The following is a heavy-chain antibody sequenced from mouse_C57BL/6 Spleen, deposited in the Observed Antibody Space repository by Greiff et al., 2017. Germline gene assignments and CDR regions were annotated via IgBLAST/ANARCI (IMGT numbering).Heavy chain of an antibody. D-gene: IGHD4-1*01. CDR2: IDPENGDT. V-gene: IGHV14-4*01. Sequence: VQLKQSGAELVRPGASVKLSCTASGFNIKDDYMHWVKQRPEQGLEWIGWIDPENGDTEYASKFQGKATITADTSSNTAYLQLSSLTSEDTAVYYCTPPNWAYWGQGTTLTVSS. CDR3: TPPNWAY. J-gene: IGHJ2*01. CDR1: GFNIKDDY.